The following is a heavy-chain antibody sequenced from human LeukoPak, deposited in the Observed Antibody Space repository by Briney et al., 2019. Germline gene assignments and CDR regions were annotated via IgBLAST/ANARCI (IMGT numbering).Heavy chain of an antibody. CDR3: ASFYCSGGSCYQYYSYYYMDL. J-gene: IGHJ6*03. CDR1: GGSISSSSYY. V-gene: IGHV4-39*01. Sequence: SETLSLPCTVSGGSISSSSYYWGWIRQPPGKGREWIGCIYYSGSTYYNPSLKSQVTISVDTSKNQFSLKLTSVTAADTAVYYCASFYCSGGSCYQYYSYYYMDLWGKGTTVTISS. CDR2: IYYSGST. D-gene: IGHD2-15*01.